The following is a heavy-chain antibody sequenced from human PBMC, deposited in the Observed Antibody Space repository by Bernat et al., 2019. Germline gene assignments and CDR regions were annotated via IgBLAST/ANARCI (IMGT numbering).Heavy chain of an antibody. V-gene: IGHV3-48*04. CDR1: GFTFSSYW. J-gene: IGHJ4*02. D-gene: IGHD6-6*01. CDR2: ISGTTTYT. Sequence: EVQLVESGGGLVQPGGSLRLSCAASGFTFSSYWMHWVRQAPGKGLVWVSYISGTTTYTNYADSVKGRFTISRDNARNSLYLQMNSLRAEDTAVYYCATYSSSSGLHYWGQGNLVTVSS. CDR3: ATYSSSSGLHY.